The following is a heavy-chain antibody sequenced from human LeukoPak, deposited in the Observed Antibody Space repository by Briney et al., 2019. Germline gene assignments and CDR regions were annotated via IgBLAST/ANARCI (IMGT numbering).Heavy chain of an antibody. D-gene: IGHD4-17*01. CDR1: GGSISSGSYY. V-gene: IGHV4-61*02. CDR2: IYTSGST. Sequence: SETLSLTSTVSGGSISSGSYYWSWIRQPAGKGLEWIGRIYTSGSTNYNPSLKSRVTISVDTSKNQFSLKLSSVTAADTAVYYCARPTTADEGRAFDIWGQGTMVTVSS. J-gene: IGHJ3*02. CDR3: ARPTTADEGRAFDI.